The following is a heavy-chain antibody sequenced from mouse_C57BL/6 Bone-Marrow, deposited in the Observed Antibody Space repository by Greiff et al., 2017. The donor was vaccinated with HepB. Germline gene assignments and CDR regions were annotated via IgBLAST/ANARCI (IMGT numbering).Heavy chain of an antibody. CDR2: ISDGGSYT. V-gene: IGHV5-4*03. Sequence: EVKLVESGGGLVKPGGSLKLSCAASGFTFSSYAMSWVRQTPEKRLEWVATISDGGSYTYYPDNVKGRFTISRDNAKNNLYLQMSHLKSEDTAMYYCARGSSAWFAYWGQGTLVTVSA. J-gene: IGHJ3*01. D-gene: IGHD3-2*02. CDR1: GFTFSSYA. CDR3: ARGSSAWFAY.